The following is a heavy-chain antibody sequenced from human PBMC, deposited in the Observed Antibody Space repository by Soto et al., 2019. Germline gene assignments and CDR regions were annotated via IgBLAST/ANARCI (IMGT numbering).Heavy chain of an antibody. CDR2: IYYSGST. J-gene: IGHJ5*02. CDR1: GGSISSGDYY. V-gene: IGHV4-30-4*01. CDR3: ARSMVRGVNWFDP. Sequence: TSETLSLTCTVSGGSISSGDYYWSWIRQPPGKGLEWIGYIYYSGSTYYNPSLKSRVTISVDTSKNQFSLKLSSVTAADTAVYYCARSMVRGVNWFDPWGQGTLVTV. D-gene: IGHD3-10*01.